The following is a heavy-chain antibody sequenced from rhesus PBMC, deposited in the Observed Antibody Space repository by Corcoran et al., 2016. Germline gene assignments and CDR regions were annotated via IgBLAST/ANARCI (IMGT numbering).Heavy chain of an antibody. CDR2: IAGGGNRV. V-gene: IGHV4-106*01. CDR3: ARGPYYTVGTSMVV. Sequence: QVQLQESGPGLVKPSETLSLTCTVSGASVSETYYWSWVRQPPGPGLEWIGYIAGGGNRVESHPSLESRVTISKDPSMNQFSLKLSSVTAADTAVYFCARGPYYTVGTSMVVWGQGVQVIVSS. CDR1: GASVSETYY. J-gene: IGHJ4*01. D-gene: IGHD1-44*01.